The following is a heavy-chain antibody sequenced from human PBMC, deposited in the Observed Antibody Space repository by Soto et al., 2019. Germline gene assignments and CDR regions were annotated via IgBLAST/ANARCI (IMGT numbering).Heavy chain of an antibody. Sequence: PGGSLRLSCAASGFTVSSNYMSWVRQAPGKGLEWVSVIYSGGSTYYADSVKGRFTISRDNSKNTLYLQMNSLRAEDTAVYYCARSLNYYDSSGYFPAHYWGQGTLVTVS. CDR1: GFTVSSNY. V-gene: IGHV3-53*01. CDR2: IYSGGST. D-gene: IGHD3-22*01. CDR3: ARSLNYYDSSGYFPAHY. J-gene: IGHJ4*02.